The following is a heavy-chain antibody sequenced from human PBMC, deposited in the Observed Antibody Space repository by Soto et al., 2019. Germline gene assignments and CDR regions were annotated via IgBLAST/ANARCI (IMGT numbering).Heavy chain of an antibody. J-gene: IGHJ4*02. CDR3: ARGGMTTVTSDFDY. CDR2: IIPIFGTA. V-gene: IGHV1-69*01. Sequence: QVQLVQSGAEVKKPGSSVKVSCKASGGTFSSYAIIWVRQAPGQGLEWMGGIIPIFGTANYAQKFQGRVTITADESTSTAYMELSSLRSEDTAVYYCARGGMTTVTSDFDYWGQGTLVTVSS. D-gene: IGHD4-17*01. CDR1: GGTFSSYA.